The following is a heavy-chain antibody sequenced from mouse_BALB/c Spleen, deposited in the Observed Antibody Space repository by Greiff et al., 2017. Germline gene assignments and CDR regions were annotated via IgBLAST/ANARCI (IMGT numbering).Heavy chain of an antibody. J-gene: IGHJ2*01. CDR3: ARGGLYYDYFDY. CDR1: GYAFSSSW. D-gene: IGHD2-1*01. CDR2: IYPGDGDT. Sequence: VKLVESGPELVKPGASVKISCKASGYAFSSSWMNWVKQRPGQGLEWIGRIYPGDGDTNYNGKFKGKATLTADKSSSTAYMQLSSLTSVDSAVYFCARGGLYYDYFDYWGQGTTLTVSS. V-gene: IGHV1-82*01.